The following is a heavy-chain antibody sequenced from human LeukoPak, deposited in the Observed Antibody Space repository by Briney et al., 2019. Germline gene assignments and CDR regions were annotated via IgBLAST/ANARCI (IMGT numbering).Heavy chain of an antibody. CDR2: IYYSGST. Sequence: SETLSLTCTVSGGSISSNNYYWGWIRQPPGKGLEWIGSIYYSGSTYYNPSLKSRVTISVDTSKNQFSLKLNSVTAADTAVYYCARLSHSSRAWFDPWGQGTLVTVSS. V-gene: IGHV4-39*01. J-gene: IGHJ5*02. D-gene: IGHD6-13*01. CDR3: ARLSHSSRAWFDP. CDR1: GGSISSNNYY.